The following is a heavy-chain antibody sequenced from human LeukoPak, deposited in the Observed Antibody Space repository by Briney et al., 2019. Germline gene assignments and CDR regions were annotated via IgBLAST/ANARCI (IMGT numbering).Heavy chain of an antibody. CDR1: GGSISSSSYY. CDR3: ARRGYYDSSGYYGTGAFDI. J-gene: IGHJ3*02. Sequence: SETLSLTCTVSGGSISSSSYYWGWIRQPPGKGLEWIGSIYYSGSTYYNPSLKSRVTISVDTSKNQFSLNLSSVTAADTAVYYCARRGYYDSSGYYGTGAFDIWGQGTMVTVSS. V-gene: IGHV4-39*07. CDR2: IYYSGST. D-gene: IGHD3-22*01.